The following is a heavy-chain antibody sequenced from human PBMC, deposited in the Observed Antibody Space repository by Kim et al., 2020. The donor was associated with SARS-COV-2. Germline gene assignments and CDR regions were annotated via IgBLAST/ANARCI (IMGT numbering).Heavy chain of an antibody. Sequence: GGSLRLSCAASGFTFSSYGMHWVRQAPGKGLEWVAVISYDGSNKYYADSVKGRFTISRDNSKNTLYLQMNSLRAEDTAVYYCAKGSRGSGSYYLWGFDYWGQGTLVTVSS. D-gene: IGHD3-10*01. V-gene: IGHV3-30*18. CDR3: AKGSRGSGSYYLWGFDY. J-gene: IGHJ4*02. CDR2: ISYDGSNK. CDR1: GFTFSSYG.